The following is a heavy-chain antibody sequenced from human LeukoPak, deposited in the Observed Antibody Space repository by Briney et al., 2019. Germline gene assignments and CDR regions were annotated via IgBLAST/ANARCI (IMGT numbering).Heavy chain of an antibody. Sequence: GGSLRLSCAASGFTVSSNYMSWVCQAPGKRLEWVSVIYSGGSTYYADSVKGRFTISRDNSKNTLYLQMNSLRAEDTAVYYCAGEVSGYYSYWGQGTLVTVSS. CDR1: GFTVSSNY. D-gene: IGHD3-3*01. CDR3: AGEVSGYYSY. CDR2: IYSGGST. V-gene: IGHV3-66*02. J-gene: IGHJ4*02.